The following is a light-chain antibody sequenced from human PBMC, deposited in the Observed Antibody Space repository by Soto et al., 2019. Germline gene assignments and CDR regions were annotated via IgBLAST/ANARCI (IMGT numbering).Light chain of an antibody. CDR3: QQYDGSPRT. CDR2: SAS. V-gene: IGKV3-20*01. Sequence: EIVLTQSPGTLSLSPGERGTLSCRASQNLGTLYLAWFQQKSGQAPRLLIYSASRRATGIPDRFTGSGSGTDFTLTINRVEPEDFAVYFCQQYDGSPRTFGQGTKVEIE. J-gene: IGKJ1*01. CDR1: QNLGTLY.